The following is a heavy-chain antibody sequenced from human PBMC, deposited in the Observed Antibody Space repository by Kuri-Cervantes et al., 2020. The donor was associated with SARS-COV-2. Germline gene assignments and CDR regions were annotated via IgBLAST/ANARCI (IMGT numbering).Heavy chain of an antibody. Sequence: GESLKISCAASGFTFSSYAMHWVRQAPGKGLEWVAVISYDGSNKYYADSVKGRFTSSRDNSKNTLYLQMNSLRAEDTAVYYCARGPQVRGTTLGYYYYYYMDVWGKGTTVTVSS. CDR3: ARGPQVRGTTLGYYYYYYMDV. CDR1: GFTFSSYA. CDR2: ISYDGSNK. D-gene: IGHD1-1*01. V-gene: IGHV3-30-3*01. J-gene: IGHJ6*03.